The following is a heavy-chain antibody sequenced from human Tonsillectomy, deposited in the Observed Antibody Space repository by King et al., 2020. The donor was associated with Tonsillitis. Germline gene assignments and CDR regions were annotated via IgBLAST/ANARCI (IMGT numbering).Heavy chain of an antibody. CDR1: GGTFSSYA. J-gene: IGHJ4*02. Sequence: VQLVESGAEVKKPGSSEKVSCKASGGTFSSYAISWVRQAPGQGLEWMGGIIPIFGTANYAQKFQGRVTITADESTSTAYMELSSLRSEDTAVYYCAMKYYDFWSGYYNADYWGQGTLVTVSS. V-gene: IGHV1-69*01. CDR3: AMKYYDFWSGYYNADY. D-gene: IGHD3-3*01. CDR2: IIPIFGTA.